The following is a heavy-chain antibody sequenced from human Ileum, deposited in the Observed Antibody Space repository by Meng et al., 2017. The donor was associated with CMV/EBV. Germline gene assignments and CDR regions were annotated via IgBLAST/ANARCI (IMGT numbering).Heavy chain of an antibody. D-gene: IGHD6-13*01. V-gene: IGHV1-69*10. CDR2: IIPILGIP. J-gene: IGHJ4*02. CDR1: GGTFSSYA. CDR3: ARVRSSSWSGLSSNDY. Sequence: SVKVSCKASGGTFSSYAISWVRQAPGQGLEWMGGIIPILGIPNYAQKFRGRVTITADKSTSTAYMELSSLRSEDTAVYYCARVRSSSWSGLSSNDYWGQGTLVTVSS.